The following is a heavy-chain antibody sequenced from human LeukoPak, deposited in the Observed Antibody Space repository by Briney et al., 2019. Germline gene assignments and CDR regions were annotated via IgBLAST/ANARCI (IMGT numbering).Heavy chain of an antibody. D-gene: IGHD6-6*01. Sequence: GGSLRLSCAASGFTFSSYSMNWVRQAPGKGLEWVSSISSTSSYIYYADSVKGRFTISRDNAKNSLYLQTNSLRAEDTAVYYCARIAYSSSSCFDYWGQGTLVTVSS. CDR1: GFTFSSYS. CDR2: ISSTSSYI. V-gene: IGHV3-21*01. J-gene: IGHJ4*02. CDR3: ARIAYSSSSCFDY.